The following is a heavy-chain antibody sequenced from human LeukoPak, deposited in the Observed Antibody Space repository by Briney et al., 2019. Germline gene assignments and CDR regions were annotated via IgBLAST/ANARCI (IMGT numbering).Heavy chain of an antibody. CDR1: GFTFSSYS. CDR3: AKGGARPLDY. CDR2: ISSSSSYI. J-gene: IGHJ4*02. V-gene: IGHV3-21*01. Sequence: GGSLRLSCAASGFTFSSYSMNWVRQAPGKGLEWVSSISSSSSYIYYADSVKGRFTISRDNAKNTLYLQMNSLRAEDTAVYYCAKGGARPLDYWGQGTLVTVSS. D-gene: IGHD3-16*01.